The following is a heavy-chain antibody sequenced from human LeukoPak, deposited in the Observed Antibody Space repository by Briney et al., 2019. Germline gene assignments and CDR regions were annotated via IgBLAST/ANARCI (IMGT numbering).Heavy chain of an antibody. D-gene: IGHD3-22*01. CDR3: VRAYYYHMDV. CDR1: GYTFTGNY. J-gene: IGHJ6*02. CDR2: VNPTSGGT. V-gene: IGHV1-2*02. Sequence: EASVTVSCKASGYTFTGNYMHWVRQAPGQGLDWMGWVNPTSGGTKYEQNFQGRVTMTRDTSISTAYMELSRLRSDDTAVYYCVRAYYYHMDVWGQGTTVTVSS.